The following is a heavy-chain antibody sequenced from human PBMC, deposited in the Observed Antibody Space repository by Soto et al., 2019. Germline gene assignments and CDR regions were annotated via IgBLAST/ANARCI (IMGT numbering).Heavy chain of an antibody. J-gene: IGHJ4*02. CDR1: GGPITYGDYY. V-gene: IGHV4-30-4*01. CDR2: VYSTGTT. CDR3: DRETYGELHY. Sequence: PSETLSLTCSVSGGPITYGDYYWTWIRQPPGKGLEFIGYVYSTGTTYYDPSFQSRVMMSQDTSKNEFSMTLSSLTAADTAVYYCDRETYGELHYWGQGTLVTVSS. D-gene: IGHD4-17*01.